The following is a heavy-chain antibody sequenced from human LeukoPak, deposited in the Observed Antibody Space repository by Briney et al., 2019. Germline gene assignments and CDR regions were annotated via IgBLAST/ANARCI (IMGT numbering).Heavy chain of an antibody. CDR3: ASSSRVDSSGYYSYYYGMDV. D-gene: IGHD3-22*01. J-gene: IGHJ6*02. V-gene: IGHV1-3*01. CDR2: INAGNGNT. CDR1: GYTFTSYA. Sequence: GASVKVSCEASGYTFTSYAMHWVRQAPGQRLEWMGWINAGNGNTKYSQKFQGRVTITRDTSASTAYMELSSLRSEDTAVYYCASSSRVDSSGYYSYYYGMDVWGQGTTVTVSS.